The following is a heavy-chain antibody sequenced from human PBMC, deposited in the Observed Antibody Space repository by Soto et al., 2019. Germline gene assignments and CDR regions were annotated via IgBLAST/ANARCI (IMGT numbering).Heavy chain of an antibody. J-gene: IGHJ6*02. CDR1: GYTFTSYG. Sequence: ASVKVSCKASGYTFTSYGISWVRQAPGQGLEWMGWISAYNGNTNYAQKLQGRVTMTTDTSTSKAYMELRSLRSDDTAVYYCAREPDSSGWSHYYYYGMDVWGQGTTVTVSS. CDR3: AREPDSSGWSHYYYYGMDV. CDR2: ISAYNGNT. V-gene: IGHV1-18*01. D-gene: IGHD6-19*01.